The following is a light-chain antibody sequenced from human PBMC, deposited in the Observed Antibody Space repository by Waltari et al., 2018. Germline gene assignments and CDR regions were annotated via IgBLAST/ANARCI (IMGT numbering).Light chain of an antibody. J-gene: IGKJ2*01. Sequence: AIRITQSPSSLSASTGDRVTITCRASQGISSYLAWYQQKPGKAPNLLIYAASTLQSGVPSRFSGSGSGTDFTLTISYLQSEDFATYYCQQYYSYLTFGQGTKLEIK. V-gene: IGKV1-8*01. CDR2: AAS. CDR3: QQYYSYLT. CDR1: QGISSY.